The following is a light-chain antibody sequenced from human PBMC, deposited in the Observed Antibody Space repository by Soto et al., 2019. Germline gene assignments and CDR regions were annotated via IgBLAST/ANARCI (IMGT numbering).Light chain of an antibody. CDR3: QQYDNSRLT. Sequence: EIVLTQSPATLSLSPGERATLSCRASQSVNSSFSASYQQKPCQAPRLLIYAASTRDTGIPDRFSGSRSGTEFTLTISRLEPEDFAVYNCQQYDNSRLTFGQGTKVEIK. CDR2: AAS. V-gene: IGKV3-20*01. J-gene: IGKJ1*01. CDR1: QSVNSSF.